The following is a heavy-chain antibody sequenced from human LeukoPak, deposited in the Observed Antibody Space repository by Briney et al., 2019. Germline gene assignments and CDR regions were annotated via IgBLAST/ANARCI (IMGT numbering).Heavy chain of an antibody. CDR3: ARGRRQYSEFDF. J-gene: IGHJ4*02. CDR2: MSPNSGNT. V-gene: IGHV1-8*03. CDR1: GYTFTSCD. D-gene: IGHD1-26*01. Sequence: ASVKVSCKASGYTFTSCDINWVRQATGQGLEWMGWMSPNSGNTGYGQKFQGRVTITRNTSINTAYMELSSLRSEDTAVYYCARGRRQYSEFDFWGQGTLVTVSS.